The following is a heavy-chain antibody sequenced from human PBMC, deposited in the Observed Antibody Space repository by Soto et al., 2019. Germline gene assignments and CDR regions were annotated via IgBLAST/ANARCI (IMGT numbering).Heavy chain of an antibody. J-gene: IGHJ4*02. CDR3: AKGYCSGGSCYSPYFFDY. D-gene: IGHD2-15*01. V-gene: IGHV3-21*01. CDR1: GFTFSSYS. Sequence: EVQLVESGGGLVKPGGSLRLSCAASGFTFSSYSMNLVRQAPGKGLEWVSFISSSSSHRNYADSVKGRFTISRDNAKNSLYLQMNSLRAEDTAVYYCAKGYCSGGSCYSPYFFDYWGQGTLVTVSS. CDR2: ISSSSSHR.